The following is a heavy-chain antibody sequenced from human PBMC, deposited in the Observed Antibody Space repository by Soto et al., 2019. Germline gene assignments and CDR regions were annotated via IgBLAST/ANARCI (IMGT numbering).Heavy chain of an antibody. CDR3: ARLRYCSGGSCHGYNWFDP. D-gene: IGHD2-15*01. J-gene: IGHJ5*02. CDR1: GYSFTSYW. V-gene: IGHV5-51*01. CDR2: IYPGDSDT. Sequence: GESLKISCKGSGYSFTSYWIGWVRQMPGKGLEWMGIIYPGDSDTRYSPSFQGQVTISADKSISTAYLQWSSLKASDTAMYYCARLRYCSGGSCHGYNWFDPWGQGTLVTVYS.